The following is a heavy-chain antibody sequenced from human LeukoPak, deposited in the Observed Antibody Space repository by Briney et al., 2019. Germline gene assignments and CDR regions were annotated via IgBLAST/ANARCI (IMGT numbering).Heavy chain of an antibody. D-gene: IGHD2-15*01. CDR3: VKDLGSAITSALALDV. CDR1: GFTFSSYS. J-gene: IGHJ6*02. Sequence: GGSLRLSCAASGFTFSSYSMNWVRQAPGKGLEWVSSISSSSSYIYYADSVKGRFTISRDNAKNSLYLQMNSLRAENTAVYYCVKDLGSAITSALALDVWGQGTTVTVSS. CDR2: ISSSSSYI. V-gene: IGHV3-21*01.